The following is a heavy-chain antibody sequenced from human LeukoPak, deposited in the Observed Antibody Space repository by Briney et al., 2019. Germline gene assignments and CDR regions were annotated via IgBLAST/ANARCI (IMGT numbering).Heavy chain of an antibody. D-gene: IGHD3-22*01. CDR2: ISSSSSYK. CDR3: ARDYFHSSGYFPFDY. J-gene: IGHJ4*02. CDR1: GFTFNSFS. V-gene: IGHV3-21*01. Sequence: GGSLRLSCAASGFTFNSFSMTWVRQAPGKGLEWVSSISSSSSYKYYADSVKGRFTISRDNAKNSLYLQMNSLRAEDTAVYYCARDYFHSSGYFPFDYWGQGTLVTVSS.